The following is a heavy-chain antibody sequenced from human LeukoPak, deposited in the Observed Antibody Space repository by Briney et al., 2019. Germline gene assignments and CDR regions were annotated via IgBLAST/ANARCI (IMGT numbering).Heavy chain of an antibody. Sequence: PSGTLSLTCAVSGDSISNNKWWSWVRQTPGKGLEWIGEIYHSGSTNYNPSLESRVTISVDKSKNQFSLKLNFVTAADTAVYYCARGLDYYYYMDVWGKGTTVTVSS. D-gene: IGHD6-19*01. V-gene: IGHV4-4*02. CDR1: GDSISNNKW. CDR3: ARGLDYYYYMDV. J-gene: IGHJ6*03. CDR2: IYHSGST.